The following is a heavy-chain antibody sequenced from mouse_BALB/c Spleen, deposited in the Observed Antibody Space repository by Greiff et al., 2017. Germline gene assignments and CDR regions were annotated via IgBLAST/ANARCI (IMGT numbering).Heavy chain of an antibody. V-gene: IGHV1S81*02. CDR2: INPSNGGT. J-gene: IGHJ4*01. D-gene: IGHD2-1*01. Sequence: VKLVESGAELVKPGASVKLSCKASGYTFTSYYMYWVKQRPGQGLEWIGEINPSNGGTNFNEKFKSKATLTVDKSSSTAYMQLSSLTSEDSAVYYCTRRNSYGNYVDYAMDYWGQGTSVTVSS. CDR1: GYTFTSYY. CDR3: TRRNSYGNYVDYAMDY.